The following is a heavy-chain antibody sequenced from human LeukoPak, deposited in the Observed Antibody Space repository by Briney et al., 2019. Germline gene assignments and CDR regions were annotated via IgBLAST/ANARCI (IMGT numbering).Heavy chain of an antibody. CDR3: AKDITGRVLAYYYDSSGYYFS. D-gene: IGHD3-22*01. J-gene: IGHJ5*02. V-gene: IGHV3-43*02. Sequence: GGSLRLSCAASEFTFDDYAMHWVRQAPGKGLEWVSLISGDGGSTYYADSVKGRFTISRDNSKNSLYLQMNSLRTEDTALYYCAKDITGRVLAYYYDSSGYYFSWGQGTLVTVSS. CDR2: ISGDGGST. CDR1: EFTFDDYA.